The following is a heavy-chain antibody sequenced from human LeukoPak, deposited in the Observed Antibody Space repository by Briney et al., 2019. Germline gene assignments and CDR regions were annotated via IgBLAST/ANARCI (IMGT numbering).Heavy chain of an antibody. D-gene: IGHD3-22*01. V-gene: IGHV3-48*03. J-gene: IGHJ4*02. Sequence: PGGSLRLSCAASGFTISSYEMNWVRQAPGKGLEWVSYISSSGSTIYYADSVKGRFTISRDNAKNSLYLQMNSLRAEDTAVYYCAAEKEGYYDSSGYLDYWGQGTLVTVSS. CDR1: GFTISSYE. CDR3: AAEKEGYYDSSGYLDY. CDR2: ISSSGSTI.